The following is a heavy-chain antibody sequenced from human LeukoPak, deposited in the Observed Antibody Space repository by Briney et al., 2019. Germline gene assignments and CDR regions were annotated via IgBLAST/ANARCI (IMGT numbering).Heavy chain of an antibody. Sequence: PGGSLRLSCAASGFTFSSSAMSWVRQAPGKGLEWVAIIKQDESEKYYVDSVKGRFTISRDNAKNSLFLQMNSLRAEDTAMYYCARDWMLFQRPDYWGQGTLVTVSS. CDR1: GFTFSSSA. CDR2: IKQDESEK. V-gene: IGHV3-7*01. J-gene: IGHJ4*02. CDR3: ARDWMLFQRPDY. D-gene: IGHD2-21*01.